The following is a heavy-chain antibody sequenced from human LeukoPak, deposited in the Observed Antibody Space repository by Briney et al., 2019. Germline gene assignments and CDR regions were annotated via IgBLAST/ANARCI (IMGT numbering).Heavy chain of an antibody. CDR2: ISYDGSNR. J-gene: IGHJ5*02. D-gene: IGHD2-8*01. V-gene: IGHV3-30-3*01. Sequence: GGSLRLSCAASGFTFSSYAMHWVRQAPGKGLEWVAVISYDGSNRDYVDSVKGRFTISRDNSKNTLYLQMNGLRAEDTAVYYCARDKLLMYGNWFDPWGQGTLVTVSS. CDR3: ARDKLLMYGNWFDP. CDR1: GFTFSSYA.